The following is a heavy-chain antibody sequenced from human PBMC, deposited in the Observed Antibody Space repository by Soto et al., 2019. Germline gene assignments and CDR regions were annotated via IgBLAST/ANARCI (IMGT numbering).Heavy chain of an antibody. CDR2: IYYSGST. CDR1: GGSISSGGYY. J-gene: IGHJ6*02. CDR3: AMVLLWFGELSVPRLFYGMDV. Sequence: SETLSLTCTVSGGSISSGGYYWSWIRQHPGKGLEWIGYIYYSGSTYYNPSLKSRVTISVDTSKNQFSLKLSSVTAADTAVYYCAMVLLWFGELSVPRLFYGMDVWGQGTTVTVSS. D-gene: IGHD3-10*01. V-gene: IGHV4-31*03.